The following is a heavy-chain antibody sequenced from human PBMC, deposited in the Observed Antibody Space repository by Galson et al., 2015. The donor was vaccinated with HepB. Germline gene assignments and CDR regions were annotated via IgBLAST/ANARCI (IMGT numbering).Heavy chain of an antibody. CDR1: GFTFSDYY. CDR2: ISSSSSYT. Sequence: SLRLSCAASGFTFSDYYMSWIRQAPGKGLEWVSYISSSSSYTNYADSVKGRFTISRDNAKNSLYLQMNSLRAEDTAVYYCASVDYGDHYDAFDIWGQGTVVTVSS. CDR3: ASVDYGDHYDAFDI. V-gene: IGHV3-11*06. J-gene: IGHJ3*02. D-gene: IGHD4-17*01.